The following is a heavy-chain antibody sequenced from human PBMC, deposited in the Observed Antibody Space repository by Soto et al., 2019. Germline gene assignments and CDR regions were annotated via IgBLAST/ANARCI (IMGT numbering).Heavy chain of an antibody. CDR3: ARVPDR. J-gene: IGHJ5*02. V-gene: IGHV4-30-2*01. CDR1: GGSISSGGYS. D-gene: IGHD2-2*01. CDR2: IYHSGST. Sequence: SETLSLTCTVSGGSISSGGYSWSWIRQPPGKGLEWIGYIYHSGSTYYNKSLKSRVTISVDRSKKQFSLKLSSVTAADTAVYYCARVPDRWGQGTLVTVFS.